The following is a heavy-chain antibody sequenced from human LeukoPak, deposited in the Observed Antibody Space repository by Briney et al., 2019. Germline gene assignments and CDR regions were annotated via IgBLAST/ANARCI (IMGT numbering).Heavy chain of an antibody. V-gene: IGHV4-39*07. CDR3: ARLYSRDDY. J-gene: IGHJ4*02. CDR1: GDSITITNYY. Sequence: SETLSLTCTVSGDSITITNYYWGWIRQPPGKGLEWVGNIYHDGSTYYNPSLKSRVSISVDTSKNQFSLKLSSVTAADTAVYYCARLYSRDDYWGQGTLVTVSS. CDR2: IYHDGST. D-gene: IGHD6-13*01.